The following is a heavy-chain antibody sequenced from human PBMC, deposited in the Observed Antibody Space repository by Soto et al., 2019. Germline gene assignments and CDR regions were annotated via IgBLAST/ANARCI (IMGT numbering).Heavy chain of an antibody. CDR1: GYTFSDYW. V-gene: IGHV5-51*01. CDR2: MYPGDSDT. Sequence: PGESLKISCKGSGYTFSDYWIGWVRQMPGKGLEWMGIMYPGDSDTRYSPSFQGHVTISADKSISTAYLQWSSLKASDTAMYYCARPTDSSSSYYYYGMDVWGQGATVTVSS. D-gene: IGHD6-6*01. CDR3: ARPTDSSSSYYYYGMDV. J-gene: IGHJ6*02.